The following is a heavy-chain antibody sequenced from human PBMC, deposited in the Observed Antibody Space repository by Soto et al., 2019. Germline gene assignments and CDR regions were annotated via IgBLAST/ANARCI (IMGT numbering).Heavy chain of an antibody. J-gene: IGHJ4*02. V-gene: IGHV4-4*02. CDR3: ARFSIAAAGPYFDY. D-gene: IGHD6-13*01. CDR2: IYHSGST. Sequence: PSETLSLTCAVSGGSISSSNWWSWVRQPPGKGLEWIGEIYHSGSTNYNPSLKSRVTISVDKSKNQFSLKLSSVTAADTAVYYCARFSIAAAGPYFDYWGQGTLVTVSS. CDR1: GGSISSSNW.